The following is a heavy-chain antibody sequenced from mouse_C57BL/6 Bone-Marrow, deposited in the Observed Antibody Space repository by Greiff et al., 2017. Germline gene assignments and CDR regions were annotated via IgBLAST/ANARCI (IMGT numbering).Heavy chain of an antibody. CDR2: IDPENGDT. CDR3: TIYYGYSGFAY. Sequence: VQLQQSGAELVRPGASVKLSCTASGFNIKDDYMHWVKQRPEQGLEWIGWIDPENGDTESASKFQGKATITAATSSNTAYLQLSSLTSEDTAVYYCTIYYGYSGFAYWGQGTLVTVSA. J-gene: IGHJ3*01. CDR1: GFNIKDDY. V-gene: IGHV14-4*01. D-gene: IGHD2-3*01.